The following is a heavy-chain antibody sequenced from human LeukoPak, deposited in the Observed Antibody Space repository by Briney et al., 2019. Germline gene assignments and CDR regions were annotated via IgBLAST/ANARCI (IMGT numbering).Heavy chain of an antibody. J-gene: IGHJ6*02. V-gene: IGHV3-48*04. CDR1: GFTFSSYS. D-gene: IGHD3-22*01. CDR2: ISSSSSTI. Sequence: GGSLRLSCAASGFTFSSYSMNWVRQAPGKGLEWVSYISSSSSTIYYADSVKGRFTISRDNAKNSLYLQMNSLRAEDTAVYYCARDYYDSSGYYYYYYYGMDVWGQGTTVTVSS. CDR3: ARDYYDSSGYYYYYYYGMDV.